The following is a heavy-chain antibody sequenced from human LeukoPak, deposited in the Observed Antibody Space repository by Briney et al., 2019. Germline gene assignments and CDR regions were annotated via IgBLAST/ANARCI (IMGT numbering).Heavy chain of an antibody. CDR3: ARDDPYCGGDCYAFDI. D-gene: IGHD2-21*02. CDR1: GGSISSYY. J-gene: IGHJ3*02. Sequence: SETLSLTCTVPGGSISSYYWSWIRQPLGKGLEWIGYIYYSGSTNYNPSLKSRVTISVDASKNQFSLKLSSVTAADTAVYYCARDDPYCGGDCYAFDIWGQGTMVTVSS. CDR2: IYYSGST. V-gene: IGHV4-59*01.